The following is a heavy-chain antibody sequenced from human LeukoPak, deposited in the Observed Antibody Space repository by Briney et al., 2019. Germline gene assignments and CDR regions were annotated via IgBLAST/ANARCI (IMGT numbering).Heavy chain of an antibody. CDR2: IYYSGST. CDR1: GGSISSSSYY. J-gene: IGHJ4*02. D-gene: IGHD3-22*01. V-gene: IGHV4-39*07. CDR3: ARDHGDYYDSSGYDY. Sequence: SETLSLTCTVSGGSISSSSYYWGWIRQPPGKGLEWIGSIYYSGSTYYNPSLKSRVTISVDTSKNQFSLKLSSVTAADTAVYYCARDHGDYYDSSGYDYWGQGTLVTVSS.